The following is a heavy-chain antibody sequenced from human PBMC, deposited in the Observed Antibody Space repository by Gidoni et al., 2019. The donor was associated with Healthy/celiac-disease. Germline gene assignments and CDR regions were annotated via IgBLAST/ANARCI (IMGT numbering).Heavy chain of an antibody. Sequence: QVQLVESGGGLVKPGGSLRLSCAASGFTFSDYYLSWIRQAPGKGLEWVSYISSSGSTIYYADSVKGRFTISRDNAKNSLYLQMNSLRAEDTAVYYCARDSGYCSSTSCSYYYYGMDVWGQGTTVTVSS. CDR1: GFTFSDYY. D-gene: IGHD2-2*01. CDR3: ARDSGYCSSTSCSYYYYGMDV. V-gene: IGHV3-11*01. J-gene: IGHJ6*02. CDR2: ISSSGSTI.